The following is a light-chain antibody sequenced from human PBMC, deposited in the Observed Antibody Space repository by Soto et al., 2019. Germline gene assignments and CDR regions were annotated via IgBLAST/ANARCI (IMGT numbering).Light chain of an antibody. CDR1: QTVRNNY. CDR3: QQYGSSPLT. J-gene: IGKJ4*01. V-gene: IGKV3-20*01. CDR2: DAS. Sequence: EFVLTQSPGTLSLSRGERATLSCRASQTVRNNYLAWYQQKPGQAPRLLIYDASSRATGIPDRFSGSGSGTDFTLTISRLEPEDFAVYYCQQYGSSPLTFGGGTKVDIK.